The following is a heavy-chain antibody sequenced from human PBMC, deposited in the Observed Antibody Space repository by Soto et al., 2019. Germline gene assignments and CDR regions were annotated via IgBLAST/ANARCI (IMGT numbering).Heavy chain of an antibody. CDR1: GGSISSGGYS. Sequence: PSETLSLTCAVSGGSISSGGYSWSWIRQPPGKGLEWIGYIYHSGSTYYNPSLKSRVIISVDKSKNQFSLKLSSVTAADTAVYYCAREGGRYCSGGSCQVDYWGQGTLVTVSS. V-gene: IGHV4-30-2*01. D-gene: IGHD2-15*01. CDR2: IYHSGST. CDR3: AREGGRYCSGGSCQVDY. J-gene: IGHJ4*02.